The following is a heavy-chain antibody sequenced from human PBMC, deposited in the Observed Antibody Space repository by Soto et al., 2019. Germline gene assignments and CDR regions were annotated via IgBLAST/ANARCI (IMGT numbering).Heavy chain of an antibody. CDR1: GGSISSSSYY. CDR2: IYYSGST. Sequence: QLQLQESGPGLVKPSETLSLTCTVSGGSISSSSYYWGWIRQPPGKGLEWIGSIYYSGSTYYNPSLKSRVTISVDTSKNQFSLKLSSVTAADTAVYYCARYVRGGYGDYWGQGTLVTVSS. D-gene: IGHD3-10*02. V-gene: IGHV4-39*01. J-gene: IGHJ4*02. CDR3: ARYVRGGYGDY.